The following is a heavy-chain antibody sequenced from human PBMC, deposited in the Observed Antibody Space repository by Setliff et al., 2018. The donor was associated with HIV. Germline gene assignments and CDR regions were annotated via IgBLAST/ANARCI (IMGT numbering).Heavy chain of an antibody. D-gene: IGHD6-19*01. CDR1: GGSFSGYY. J-gene: IGHJ6*02. Sequence: SETLSLTCAVYGGSFSGYYWSWIRQPPGKGLEWIGSINHSGGTRYNPSLESRVTMSLDSSRKQFSLRLISVTAADTAVYYCAREEKLSAVAGTMYYYYAMDVWGQGTTVTVSS. CDR2: INHSGGT. V-gene: IGHV4-34*01. CDR3: AREEKLSAVAGTMYYYYAMDV.